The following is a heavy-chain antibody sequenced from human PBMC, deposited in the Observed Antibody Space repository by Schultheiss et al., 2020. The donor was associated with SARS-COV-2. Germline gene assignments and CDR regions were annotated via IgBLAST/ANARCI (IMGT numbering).Heavy chain of an antibody. V-gene: IGHV5-51*01. Sequence: GGSLRLSCKGSGYSFTSYWIGWVRQMPGKGLEWMGIVYPGDPDTRYSPSFQGQVTISADKSISTAYLQWSSLKASDTAMYYCARHPLLGIGAMGLGDAFDIWGQGTMVTVSS. D-gene: IGHD2-2*01. CDR3: ARHPLLGIGAMGLGDAFDI. CDR2: VYPGDPDT. J-gene: IGHJ3*02. CDR1: GYSFTSYW.